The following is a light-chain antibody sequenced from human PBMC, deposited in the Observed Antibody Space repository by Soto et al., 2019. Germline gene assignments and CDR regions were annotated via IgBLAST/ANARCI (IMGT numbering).Light chain of an antibody. CDR3: CSYAGSSTLV. J-gene: IGLJ2*01. CDR1: SSDVGNYNL. V-gene: IGLV2-23*02. Sequence: QAVVTQPASVSGSPGQSITISCAGTSSDVGNYNLVSWYQQHPGKAPKFTIYEVTKRPSGVSDRFSGSKSGNTASLSISGLQTEDEADYYCCSYAGSSTLVFGGGTQLTVL. CDR2: EVT.